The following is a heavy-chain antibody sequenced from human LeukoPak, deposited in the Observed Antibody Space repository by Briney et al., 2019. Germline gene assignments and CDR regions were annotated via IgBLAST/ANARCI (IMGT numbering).Heavy chain of an antibody. CDR3: ARRAYYGSGGYGMDV. V-gene: IGHV4-59*08. CDR1: GGSISSYY. J-gene: IGHJ6*02. CDR2: IYYSGST. D-gene: IGHD3-10*01. Sequence: PSETLSLTCTVSGGSISSYYWSWIRQPPGKGLEWVGYIYYSGSTNYNPSLKSRVTISVDTSKNQFSLKLSSVTAADTAVYYCARRAYYGSGGYGMDVWGQGTTVTVSS.